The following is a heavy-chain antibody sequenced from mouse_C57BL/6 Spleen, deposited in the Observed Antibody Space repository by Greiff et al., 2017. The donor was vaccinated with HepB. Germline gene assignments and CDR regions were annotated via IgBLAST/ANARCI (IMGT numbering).Heavy chain of an antibody. CDR2: IDPETGGT. D-gene: IGHD1-1*01. CDR1: GYTFTDYE. J-gene: IGHJ1*03. Sequence: VQLQQSGAELVRPGASVTLSCKASGYTFTDYEMHWVKQTPVHGLEWIGAIDPETGGTAYNQKFKGKAILIADKSSSTAYMELRSLTSEDSAVYYCTGTTVVAMDFDVWGTGTTVTVSS. CDR3: TGTTVVAMDFDV. V-gene: IGHV1-15*01.